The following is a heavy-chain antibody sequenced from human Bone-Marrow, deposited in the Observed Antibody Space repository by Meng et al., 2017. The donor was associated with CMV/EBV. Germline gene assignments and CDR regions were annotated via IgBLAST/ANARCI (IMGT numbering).Heavy chain of an antibody. Sequence: GESLKISCPASGFTFSSYAMSWVRQAPGKGLEWVSAISGSGGSTYYADSVKGRFTISRDNSKKTLYLQMNSLRAEDTAVYYCAKDNADNTIRWGYWGQGTLVTFSS. CDR2: ISGSGGST. V-gene: IGHV3-23*01. D-gene: IGHD3-10*01. CDR1: GFTFSSYA. J-gene: IGHJ4*02. CDR3: AKDNADNTIRWGY.